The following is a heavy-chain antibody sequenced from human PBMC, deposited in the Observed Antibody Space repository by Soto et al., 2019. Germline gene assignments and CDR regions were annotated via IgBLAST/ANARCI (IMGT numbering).Heavy chain of an antibody. V-gene: IGHV3-30-3*01. J-gene: IGHJ6*02. D-gene: IGHD3-10*01. Sequence: PGESLKISCAASGFTFSNYAIHWVRQAPGKGLEWVAVISFDGNNRYYGDSVRGRFTISRDNSKNTLYLQMNSLRGEDTAVYYCARDSGSIYYYYYYALDVWGQGTTVTVSS. CDR3: ARDSGSIYYYYYYALDV. CDR1: GFTFSNYA. CDR2: ISFDGNNR.